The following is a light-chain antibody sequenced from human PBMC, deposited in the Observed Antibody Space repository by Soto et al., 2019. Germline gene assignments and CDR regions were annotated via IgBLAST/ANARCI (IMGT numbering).Light chain of an antibody. V-gene: IGLV2-8*01. CDR3: SSYAGSNNLV. CDR1: SSDVGGYNY. CDR2: EVS. J-gene: IGLJ2*01. Sequence: QSALTHPPSASGSPGQSVTISCTGNSSDVGGYNYVSWYQQHPGKAPKLMIYEVSKRPSGVPDRFSGSKSGNTASLTVSGLQAEYEGDYYCSSYAGSNNLVFGGGTKLTVL.